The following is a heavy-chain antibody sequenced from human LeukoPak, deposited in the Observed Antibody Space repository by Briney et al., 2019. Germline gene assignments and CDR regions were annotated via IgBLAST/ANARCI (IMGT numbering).Heavy chain of an antibody. CDR3: ARNLVPYFGNLVP. J-gene: IGHJ5*02. D-gene: IGHD2-2*01. CDR2: IHHTGTT. V-gene: IGHV4-31*03. CDR1: GGSINTDNYY. Sequence: SETLSLTCTVSGGSINTDNYYWGWIRQSPGRGREWISYIHHTGTTYYTPSLTSRVSISVFTSNNHFSLTLISVTAADTAVYYCARNLVPYFGNLVPCGRGTPLTAAS.